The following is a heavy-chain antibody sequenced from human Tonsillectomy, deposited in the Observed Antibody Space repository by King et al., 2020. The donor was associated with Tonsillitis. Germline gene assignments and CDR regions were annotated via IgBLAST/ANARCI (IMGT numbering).Heavy chain of an antibody. Sequence: VQLVESGGGLVQPGGSLRLSCAASGFTFSSYAMSWVRQAPGKGLEWVSAISGSGGSTYYVDSVKGRFTISRDNSKNTLYLQMNSLRAEDTAVYYCAKVAPYYYDSSGYPYYFDYWGQGTLVTVSS. D-gene: IGHD3-22*01. V-gene: IGHV3-23*04. CDR1: GFTFSSYA. CDR2: ISGSGGST. J-gene: IGHJ4*02. CDR3: AKVAPYYYDSSGYPYYFDY.